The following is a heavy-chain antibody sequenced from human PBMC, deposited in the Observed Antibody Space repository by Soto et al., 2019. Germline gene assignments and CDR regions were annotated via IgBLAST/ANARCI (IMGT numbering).Heavy chain of an antibody. D-gene: IGHD5-12*01. CDR2: IYSGGST. J-gene: IGHJ3*02. CDR1: GFTVSSNY. CDR3: AREDGYRGGDAFDI. Sequence: GSLRLCCPETGFTVSSNYFSWVRQAPGKGLEWVSFIYSGGSTYYADSVKGRFTISRDNSKYTLYLQMNSLRAEDTAVYYCAREDGYRGGDAFDIWGQGT. V-gene: IGHV3-66*01.